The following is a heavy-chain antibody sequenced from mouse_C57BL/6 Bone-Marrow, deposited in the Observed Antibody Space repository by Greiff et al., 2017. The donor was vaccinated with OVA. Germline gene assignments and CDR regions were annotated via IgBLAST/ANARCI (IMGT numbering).Heavy chain of an antibody. CDR1: GFNIKDDY. D-gene: IGHD2-3*01. V-gene: IGHV14-4*01. CDR2: IDPENGDT. Sequence: VQLQQSGAELVRPGASVKLSCTASGFNIKDDYMHWVKQRPEQGLEWIGWIDPENGDTEYASKFQGKATITADTSSNTAYLQLSSLTSEDTAVYYCARSRWLLGFAYWGQGTLVTVSA. CDR3: ARSRWLLGFAY. J-gene: IGHJ3*01.